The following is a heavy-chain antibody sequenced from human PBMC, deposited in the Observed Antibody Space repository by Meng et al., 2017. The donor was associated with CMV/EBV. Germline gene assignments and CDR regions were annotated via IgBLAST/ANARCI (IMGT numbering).Heavy chain of an antibody. CDR2: IRFDGGET. Sequence: GESLKISCAASGFTFSSYSMHWVRQAPGKGLVWVSHIRFDGGETNYADSVKGRFSISRDNAKNTVYLQMNSLRVEDTGVYYCARDQWEHYFDLWGQGALVTVSS. D-gene: IGHD1-26*01. CDR1: GFTFSSYS. CDR3: ARDQWEHYFDL. J-gene: IGHJ4*02. V-gene: IGHV3-74*01.